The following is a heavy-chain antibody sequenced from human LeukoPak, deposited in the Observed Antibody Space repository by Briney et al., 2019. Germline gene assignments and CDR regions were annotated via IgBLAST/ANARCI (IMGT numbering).Heavy chain of an antibody. J-gene: IGHJ4*02. CDR1: GGSISSYY. V-gene: IGHV4-59*08. CDR2: IYYSGST. D-gene: IGHD3-10*01. Sequence: SETLSLTCTVSGGSISSYYWSWIRQPPGKGLEWIGYIYYSGSTNYNPSLKSRVTISVDTSKNQLSLKLSSVTAADTAVYYCARFGITVVRGGKYYFDYWGQGTLVTVSS. CDR3: ARFGITVVRGGKYYFDY.